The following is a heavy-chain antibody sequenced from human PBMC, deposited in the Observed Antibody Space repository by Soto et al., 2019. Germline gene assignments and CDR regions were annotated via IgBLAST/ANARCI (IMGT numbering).Heavy chain of an antibody. CDR2: IHPSESDT. J-gene: IGHJ6*02. Sequence: PGESLKISCKSYGYSFTTYWIAWVRQMPGKGLEWMGSIHPSESDTRYSPSFQGQVTISADRSITTAYLQWSSLKASDTAMYYCARHEATYYNFYGMDVWGQGTTVTVS. V-gene: IGHV5-51*01. CDR3: ARHEATYYNFYGMDV. CDR1: GYSFTTYW.